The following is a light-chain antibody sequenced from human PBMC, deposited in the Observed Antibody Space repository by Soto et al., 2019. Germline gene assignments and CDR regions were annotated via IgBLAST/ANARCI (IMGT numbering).Light chain of an antibody. V-gene: IGKV3-11*01. CDR1: QSVSSY. Sequence: EIVLTQSPATLSLSPGERATHSCRASQSVSSYLAWYQQKPGQAPRLLIYDASNRATGIPARFSGSGSGTDVTLTISSLEPEDFAVYYCQQRSNWPPTFGGGTKVEIK. CDR2: DAS. CDR3: QQRSNWPPT. J-gene: IGKJ4*01.